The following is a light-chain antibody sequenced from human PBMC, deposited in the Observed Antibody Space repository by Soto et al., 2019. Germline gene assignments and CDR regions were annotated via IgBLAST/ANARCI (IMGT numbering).Light chain of an antibody. Sequence: EIVLTQSPATLSLSPGERATLSCRASQRVSSYLAWYQQKPGQAPRLLIYDASNRATGIPARFSGSGSGTDFTLTINSLEPEDFAVYYCQQRSNWPPVFTFGPGTKVDIK. J-gene: IGKJ3*01. CDR2: DAS. CDR1: QRVSSY. V-gene: IGKV3-11*01. CDR3: QQRSNWPPVFT.